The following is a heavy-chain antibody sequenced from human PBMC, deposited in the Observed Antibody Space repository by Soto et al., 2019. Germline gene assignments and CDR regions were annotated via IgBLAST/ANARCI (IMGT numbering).Heavy chain of an antibody. V-gene: IGHV1-2*04. J-gene: IGHJ4*02. CDR3: ARSTGIASAGLLGY. CDR2: INPNSGGT. Sequence: QVQLVQSGAEVKKPGASVTVSCKASGYTFTGYYMHWVRQPPGQGLEWMGWINPNSGGTNYAQKFQGWDTMTRDTSISTAYMELSRLRSDDTAVYYCARSTGIASAGLLGYWGQGTLVTVSS. D-gene: IGHD6-13*01. CDR1: GYTFTGYY.